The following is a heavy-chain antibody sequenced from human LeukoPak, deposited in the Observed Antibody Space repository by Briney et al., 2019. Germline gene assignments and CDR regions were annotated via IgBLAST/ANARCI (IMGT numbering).Heavy chain of an antibody. V-gene: IGHV4-59*01. J-gene: IGHJ4*02. D-gene: IGHD3-9*01. CDR3: ARDTYDTLTGYFLFDY. CDR2: IPNSGST. Sequence: SETLSLTCTVSGGSINNYYWSWIRQTPGKGLEWIGYIPNSGSTNYNPSLKTRVTISLDTSKNQFSLKLSSVTAADTAVFYCARDTYDTLTGYFLFDYWGQGTLVTVSS. CDR1: GGSINNYY.